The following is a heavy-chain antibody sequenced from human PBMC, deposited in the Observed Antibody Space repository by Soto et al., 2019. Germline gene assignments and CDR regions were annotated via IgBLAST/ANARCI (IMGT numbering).Heavy chain of an antibody. CDR1: GYSFTSYW. D-gene: IGHD3-22*01. J-gene: IGHJ4*02. Sequence: PGESLKISCKGSGYSFTSYWIGWVRQMPGKGLEWMGIIYPGDSDTRYSPSFQGQVTISADTSISTAYLQWSSLKASDTAMYYCARQDYYDSSGYYPSLFDYWGQGTLVTVSS. CDR3: ARQDYYDSSGYYPSLFDY. V-gene: IGHV5-51*01. CDR2: IYPGDSDT.